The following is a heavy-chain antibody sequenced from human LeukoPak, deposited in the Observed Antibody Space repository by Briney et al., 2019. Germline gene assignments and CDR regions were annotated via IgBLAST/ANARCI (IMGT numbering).Heavy chain of an antibody. D-gene: IGHD4-11*01. CDR2: IYYSGST. J-gene: IGHJ4*02. V-gene: IGHV4-31*03. CDR1: GVSISSGGYY. Sequence: SETLSLTCTVSGVSISSGGYYWSWIRQHPGKGLEWIGYIYYSGSTYYNPSLKSRLTISLDTSSNQFSLKLNSVTAADTAVYYCARGPARDYSNYWGQGTLVTVSS. CDR3: ARGPARDYSNY.